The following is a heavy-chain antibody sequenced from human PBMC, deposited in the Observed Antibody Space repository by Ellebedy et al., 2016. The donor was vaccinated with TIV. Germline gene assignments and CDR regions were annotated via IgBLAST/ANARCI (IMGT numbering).Heavy chain of an antibody. Sequence: GESLKISXAASGFNFISHALSWVRRAPGKELEWIAAISGDASATYYSDSVKGRFSIFRDNSKNTVDLQISDLRDEDAAIYYCARDRTTCVDDSCYGWFDPWGRGTPVTVSS. D-gene: IGHD1-1*01. V-gene: IGHV3-23*01. CDR3: ARDRTTCVDDSCYGWFDP. CDR2: ISGDASAT. CDR1: GFNFISHA. J-gene: IGHJ5*02.